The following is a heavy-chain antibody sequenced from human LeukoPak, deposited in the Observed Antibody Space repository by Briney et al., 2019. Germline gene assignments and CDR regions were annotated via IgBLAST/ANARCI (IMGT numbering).Heavy chain of an antibody. CDR1: GGTFSSYA. CDR2: IIPIIGTA. Sequence: GASVKVSCKASGGTFSSYAISWVRQAPGQGLEWMGGIIPIIGTANNAQKFQGRVTITADTSTSTAYMELSSLRSEDTAVYYCARDLHVATITSAFDIWGQGTMVTVSS. V-gene: IGHV1-69*06. CDR3: ARDLHVATITSAFDI. D-gene: IGHD5-12*01. J-gene: IGHJ3*02.